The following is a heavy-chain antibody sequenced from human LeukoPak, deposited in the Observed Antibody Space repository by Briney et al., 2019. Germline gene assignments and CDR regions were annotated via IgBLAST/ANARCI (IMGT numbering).Heavy chain of an antibody. CDR1: GYTFTGYY. V-gene: IGHV1-2*02. Sequence: ASVKVSCKASGYTFTGYYMHWVRQAPGQGLEWMGWINPNSGGTNYAQKFQGRVTMTRDTSISTAYMELSRLRADDTAVYYCARDAQRYYDFWSGYLGYYYYMDVWGKGTTVTVSS. CDR3: ARDAQRYYDFWSGYLGYYYYMDV. CDR2: INPNSGGT. J-gene: IGHJ6*03. D-gene: IGHD3-3*01.